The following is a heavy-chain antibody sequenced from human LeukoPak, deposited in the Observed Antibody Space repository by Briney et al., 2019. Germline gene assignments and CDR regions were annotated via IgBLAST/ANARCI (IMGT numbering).Heavy chain of an antibody. CDR3: AKETVVVPADDWFGP. Sequence: PSETLSLTCTVSGGSINGDYWSWIRQTPGKGLEWIGYIHYSGRTSYNPSLKSRVTISVDTSKNQFSLRLASVTDADTAIYYCAKETVVVPADDWFGPWGQGTLVTVSS. V-gene: IGHV4-59*01. D-gene: IGHD2-21*01. CDR1: GGSINGDY. J-gene: IGHJ5*02. CDR2: IHYSGRT.